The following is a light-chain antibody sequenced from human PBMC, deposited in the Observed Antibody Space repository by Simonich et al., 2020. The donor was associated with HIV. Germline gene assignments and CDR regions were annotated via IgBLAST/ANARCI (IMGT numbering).Light chain of an antibody. J-gene: IGLJ2*01. V-gene: IGLV2-14*03. CDR1: SSDVGGYNY. Sequence: QSALTQPASVSGSPGQSITISCTGTSSDVGGYNYVSWYQQHPGKAPKLMIYDVSNRPSGVSNRFSASKSGNTASLTISGLQAEDEANYYCNSYSSSSTVIFGGGTWLTVL. CDR2: DVS. CDR3: NSYSSSSTVI.